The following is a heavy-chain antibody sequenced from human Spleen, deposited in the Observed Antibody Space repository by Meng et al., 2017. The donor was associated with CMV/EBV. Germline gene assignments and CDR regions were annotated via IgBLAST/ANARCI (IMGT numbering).Heavy chain of an antibody. CDR2: INYSGST. Sequence: LLLPEAARAVLKPSEHLFLTCPVSGGSISSSYWSCIRQPAGRGLEWCGSINYSGSTSYNPSLKSRVTIILDKSKNQFSLKLSSVTAADTAVYYCARWSQRWTTSFDYWGQGTLVTVSS. D-gene: IGHD4-17*01. J-gene: IGHJ4*02. CDR1: GGSISSSY. CDR3: ARWSQRWTTSFDY. V-gene: IGHV4-39*07.